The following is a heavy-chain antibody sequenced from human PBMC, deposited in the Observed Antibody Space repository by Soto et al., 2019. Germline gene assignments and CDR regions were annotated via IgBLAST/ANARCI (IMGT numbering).Heavy chain of an antibody. D-gene: IGHD6-6*01. J-gene: IGHJ4*02. V-gene: IGHV3-15*07. CDR2: IKSKTDGGTT. CDR3: TARVAASPF. Sequence: EVQLVESGGGLVKPVGSLRLSCAASGFTFSSAWMNWVCQAPGKGLEWVGRIKSKTDGGTTDYAAPVKGRFTISRDDSKNMLYLQLDSLKTEDTAMYYCTARVAASPFWGQGTLVTVSS. CDR1: GFTFSSAW.